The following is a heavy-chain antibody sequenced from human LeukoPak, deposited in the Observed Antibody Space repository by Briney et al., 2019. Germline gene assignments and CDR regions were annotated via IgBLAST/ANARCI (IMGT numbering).Heavy chain of an antibody. V-gene: IGHV3-23*01. J-gene: IGHJ4*02. CDR3: AKGTSYSSGWGLDY. Sequence: GGSLRLSCAASGLTFSSYAMSWVRQAPGKGLEWVSAISGSGGSTYYADSVKGRFTISRDNSKNTLYLQMNSLRAEDTAVYYCAKGTSYSSGWGLDYWGQGTLVTVSS. CDR1: GLTFSSYA. CDR2: ISGSGGST. D-gene: IGHD6-19*01.